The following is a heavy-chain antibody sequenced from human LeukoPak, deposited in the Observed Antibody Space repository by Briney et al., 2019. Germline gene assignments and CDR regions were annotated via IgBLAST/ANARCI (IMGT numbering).Heavy chain of an antibody. J-gene: IGHJ6*02. CDR3: ARANFEAVAGTYRYYGMDV. D-gene: IGHD6-19*01. CDR2: IIPIFGTA. CDR1: GGTFSSYA. V-gene: IGHV1-69*05. Sequence: GASVNVSCKASGGTFSSYAISWVRQAPGQGLEWMGGIIPIFGTANYAQKFQGRVTMTRDTSTSTVYMDLSSLRFEDTAVYYCARANFEAVAGTYRYYGMDVWGQGTTVTVSS.